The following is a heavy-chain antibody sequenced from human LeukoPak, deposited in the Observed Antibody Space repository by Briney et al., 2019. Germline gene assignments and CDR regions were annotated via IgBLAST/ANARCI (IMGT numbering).Heavy chain of an antibody. CDR3: AKWSGNRPLYYFDY. CDR1: GFTLSNYG. Sequence: GRSLRLSCAASGFTLSNYGMHWVRQASGKGLEWVAAISSSDGNSKYYADSVKGRFTISRDNSKNTVYLQMNSLRADDTAVYYCAKWSGNRPLYYFDYWGQGTLVTVSS. V-gene: IGHV3-30*18. CDR2: ISSSDGNSK. J-gene: IGHJ4*02. D-gene: IGHD3-3*01.